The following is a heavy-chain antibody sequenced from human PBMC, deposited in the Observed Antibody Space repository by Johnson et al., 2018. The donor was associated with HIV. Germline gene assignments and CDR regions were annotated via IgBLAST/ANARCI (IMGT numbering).Heavy chain of an antibody. J-gene: IGHJ3*02. V-gene: IGHV3-30*03. CDR2: ILYRGSNK. D-gene: IGHD6-25*01. Sequence: QVQLVESGGGVVQPGRSLRLSCAASGFSFSSYDMHWVRQAPGKGLEWVAVILYRGSNKYYADSVINWSGGGTAYADSVKGRFAVSTDNAKNSLYLQMNSLRPEDTAAYYCATIAAHGAAFDIWGQGTVVTVSS. CDR3: ATIAAHGAAFDI. CDR1: GFSFSSYD.